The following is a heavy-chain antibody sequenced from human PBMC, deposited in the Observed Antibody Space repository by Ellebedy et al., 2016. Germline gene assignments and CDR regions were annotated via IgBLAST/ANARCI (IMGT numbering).Heavy chain of an antibody. CDR2: ISPYNGNT. D-gene: IGHD6-25*01. CDR1: GYPFTSFG. Sequence: ASVKVSCKASGYPFTSFGISWVRQAPGQGLEWMGWISPYNGNTNYAQKLQDRVTMTTDTSTSTAYMELRSLRSDDTAIYYCARDSQRTMTRYYLDYWGQGNLVTVSS. V-gene: IGHV1-18*01. J-gene: IGHJ4*02. CDR3: ARDSQRTMTRYYLDY.